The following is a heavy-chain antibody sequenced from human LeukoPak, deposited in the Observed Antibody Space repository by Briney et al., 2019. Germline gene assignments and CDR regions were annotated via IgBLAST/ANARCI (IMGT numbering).Heavy chain of an antibody. CDR1: GFTLDDYA. CDR3: AKDSSAVTSGYFQH. CDR2: ISWNSGSI. V-gene: IGHV3-9*03. D-gene: IGHD4-17*01. Sequence: GGSLRLSCAASGFTLDDYAMHWVRQAPGKGLEWVSGISWNSGSIGYADSVKGRFTISRDNAKNSLYLQMNSLRAEDMALYYCAKDSSAVTSGYFQHWGQGTLVTVSS. J-gene: IGHJ1*01.